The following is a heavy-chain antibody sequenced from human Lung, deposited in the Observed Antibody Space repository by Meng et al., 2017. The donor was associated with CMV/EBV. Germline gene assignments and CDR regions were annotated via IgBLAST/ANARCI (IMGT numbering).Heavy chain of an antibody. CDR2: IIPIFGTA. J-gene: IGHJ4*02. V-gene: IGHV1-69*05. D-gene: IGHD2-15*01. CDR3: ARVEMGMVVAGY. Sequence: SVKVSXKASGGTFSSYAISWVRQAPGQGLEWMGGIIPIFGTANYAQKFQGRVTITTDESTSTAYMELSSLRSEDTAVYYCARVEMGMVVAGYWGQGTLVTVSS. CDR1: GGTFSSYA.